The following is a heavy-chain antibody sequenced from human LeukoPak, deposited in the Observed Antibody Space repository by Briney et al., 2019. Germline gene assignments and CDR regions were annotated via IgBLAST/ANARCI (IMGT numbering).Heavy chain of an antibody. J-gene: IGHJ5*02. CDR1: GNSVSSNTTA. V-gene: IGHV6-1*01. CDR3: AMGGGSYFP. Sequence: SQTLSLTCAISGNSVSSNTTAWNWIRQSPSRGLEWLGRTYYRSKWYNNYSPSVESRITINPDTSKNQFSLQLNSVTPEDTAVYYCAMGGGSYFPWGQGTLVTVSS. CDR2: TYYRSKWYN. D-gene: IGHD1-26*01.